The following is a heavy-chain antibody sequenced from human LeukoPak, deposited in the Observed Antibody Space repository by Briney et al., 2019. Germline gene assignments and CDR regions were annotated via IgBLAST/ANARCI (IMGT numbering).Heavy chain of an antibody. D-gene: IGHD6-13*01. Sequence: ASVEVSCKASGYTFTSYDINWVRQATGQGLEWMGWMNPNSGNTGYAQKFQGRVTMTRNTSISTAYMELSSLRSEDTAVYYCARGVTAASFYYYMDVWGKATTVTVSS. CDR1: GYTFTSYD. CDR2: MNPNSGNT. J-gene: IGHJ6*03. V-gene: IGHV1-8*01. CDR3: ARGVTAASFYYYMDV.